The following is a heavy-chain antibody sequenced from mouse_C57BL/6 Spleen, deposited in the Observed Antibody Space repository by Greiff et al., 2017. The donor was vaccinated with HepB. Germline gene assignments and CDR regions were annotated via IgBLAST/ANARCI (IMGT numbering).Heavy chain of an antibody. CDR1: GFTFSDAW. CDR2: IRNKANNHAT. Sequence: EVKLVESGGGLVQPGGSMKLSCAASGFTFSDAWMDWVRQSPEKGLEWVAEIRNKANNHATYYAESVKGRFTISRDDSKSSVYLQMNSLRAEDTGIYYCTRLDGYFYYAMDYWGQGTSVTVSS. J-gene: IGHJ4*01. D-gene: IGHD2-3*01. V-gene: IGHV6-6*01. CDR3: TRLDGYFYYAMDY.